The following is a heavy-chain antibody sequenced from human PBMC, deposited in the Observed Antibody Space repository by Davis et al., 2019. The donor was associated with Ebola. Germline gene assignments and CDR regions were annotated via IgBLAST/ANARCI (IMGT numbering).Heavy chain of an antibody. CDR1: GGTFSNYA. D-gene: IGHD5-12*01. CDR3: ARGGGYSGYD. CDR2: IIPIFGTA. Sequence: SVTVSCKAPGGTFSNYAISWVRQAPGQGLEWMGGIIPIFGTANYAQKFQGRVTITADESTSTAYMELSSLRSEDTAVYYCARGGGYSGYDWGQGTLVTVSS. V-gene: IGHV1-69*13. J-gene: IGHJ4*02.